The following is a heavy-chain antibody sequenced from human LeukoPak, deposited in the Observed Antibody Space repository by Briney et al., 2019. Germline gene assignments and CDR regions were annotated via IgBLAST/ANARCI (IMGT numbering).Heavy chain of an antibody. J-gene: IGHJ4*02. CDR2: IYYSGST. V-gene: IGHV4-39*07. Sequence: PSETLSLTCTVSGGSINSNSYYWGWIRQPPGKGLEWIGSIYYSGSTYYSPSLKSRLTISVDTSKNQFSLNLNSVTAADTAVYYCAKDRLLNCRGDCYIFDYWGQGTVVTVSS. CDR1: GGSINSNSYY. D-gene: IGHD2-21*02. CDR3: AKDRLLNCRGDCYIFDY.